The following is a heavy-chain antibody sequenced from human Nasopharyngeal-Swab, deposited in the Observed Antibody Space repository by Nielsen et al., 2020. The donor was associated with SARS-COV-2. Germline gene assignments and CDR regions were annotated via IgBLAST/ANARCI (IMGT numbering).Heavy chain of an antibody. CDR2: ISSSSSYI. J-gene: IGHJ4*02. CDR3: AKGTGGYQLLYFDY. CDR1: GFTFSSYS. Sequence: GGSLRLSCAASGFTFSSYSMNWVRQAPGKGLEWVSSISSSSSYIYYADSVKGRFTISRDNAKNSLYLQMNSLRAEDTAVYYCAKGTGGYQLLYFDYWGQGTPVTVSS. D-gene: IGHD2-2*01. V-gene: IGHV3-21*04.